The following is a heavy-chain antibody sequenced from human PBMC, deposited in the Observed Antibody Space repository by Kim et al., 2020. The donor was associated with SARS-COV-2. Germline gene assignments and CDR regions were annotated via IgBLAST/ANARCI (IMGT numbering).Heavy chain of an antibody. J-gene: IGHJ4*02. Sequence: GGSLRLSCAASGFTFSDYGVTGVRQAPGKGLEWVSSIGGSGATTYYGDSVKGWFTISRDNSKKTLFLQMNSLRAEDTAVYYCAVITGLYYGYWGQGTLVTVSP. CDR3: AVITGLYYGY. CDR2: IGGSGATT. D-gene: IGHD3-10*01. V-gene: IGHV3-23*01. CDR1: GFTFSDYG.